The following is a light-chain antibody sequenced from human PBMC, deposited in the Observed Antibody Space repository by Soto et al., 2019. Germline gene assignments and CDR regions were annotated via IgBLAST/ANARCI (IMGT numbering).Light chain of an antibody. CDR3: SSYAGRNNGV. J-gene: IGLJ3*02. CDR1: SDDVGVYNY. CDR2: EVT. Sequence: QSALTQPPSASGSPGQSVTISCTGTSDDVGVYNYVSWYQQHPGKALKLMIYEVTKRPSGVPNRFSGSKSGNTASLTVSGLQAEDEADYYCSSYAGRNNGVFGGGTKLTVL. V-gene: IGLV2-8*01.